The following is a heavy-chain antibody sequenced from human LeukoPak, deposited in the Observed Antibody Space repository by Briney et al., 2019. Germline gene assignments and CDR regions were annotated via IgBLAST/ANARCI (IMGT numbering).Heavy chain of an antibody. D-gene: IGHD4-11*01. CDR3: ARGGLQGHIDY. V-gene: IGHV1-2*06. J-gene: IGHJ4*02. Sequence: ASVKVSCKASGYTFTGYYLHWVRQAPGQGLEWMGRITPNSGVTNYAQKFQGRVTMTRDTSISTAYMELSRLRSDDTAVYYCARGGLQGHIDYWGQGSLVTVSS. CDR2: ITPNSGVT. CDR1: GYTFTGYY.